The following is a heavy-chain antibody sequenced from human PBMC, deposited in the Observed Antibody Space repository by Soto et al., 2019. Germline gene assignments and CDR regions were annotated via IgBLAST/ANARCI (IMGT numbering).Heavy chain of an antibody. CDR1: GGTFSSYT. V-gene: IGHV1-69*02. J-gene: IGHJ4*02. CDR2: IIPILGIA. Sequence: QVQLVQSGAEVKKPGSSVKVSCTASGGTFSSYTISWVRQAPGQGLEWMGRIIPILGIANYAQKFQGSVTITADKSTSKAYMEQSSLRYEDTAVYYCARALRDYGDYVFDYWGQGTMVTVSS. D-gene: IGHD4-17*01. CDR3: ARALRDYGDYVFDY.